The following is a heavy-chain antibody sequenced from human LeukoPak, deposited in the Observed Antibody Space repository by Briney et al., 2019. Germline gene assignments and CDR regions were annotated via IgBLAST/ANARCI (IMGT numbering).Heavy chain of an antibody. CDR3: ARDRDYYDSSGYYPI. CDR2: ISYDGSNK. Sequence: PGGSLRLSCAASGFTFSSYAMHWVRQAPGKGLEWVAVISYDGSNKYYADSVKGRFTISRDNSKNTLYLQMNSLRAEDTAVYYCARDRDYYDSSGYYPIWGQGTLVTVSS. V-gene: IGHV3-30-3*01. CDR1: GFTFSSYA. J-gene: IGHJ4*02. D-gene: IGHD3-22*01.